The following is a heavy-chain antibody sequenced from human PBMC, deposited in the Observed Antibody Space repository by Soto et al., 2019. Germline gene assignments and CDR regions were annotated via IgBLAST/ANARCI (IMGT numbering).Heavy chain of an antibody. Sequence: SETLSLTCAVSTESLRGYYWTWIRQSPGKGLEWIGEISQSGFTNYNPSLESRVTLSVDTSKSEFSLHLTSMTAADTALYYCARASLENRGGLYYYYYMDVWGKGTKVTVSS. D-gene: IGHD3-3*01. CDR2: ISQSGFT. V-gene: IGHV4-34*01. CDR3: ARASLENRGGLYYYYYMDV. CDR1: TESLRGYY. J-gene: IGHJ6*03.